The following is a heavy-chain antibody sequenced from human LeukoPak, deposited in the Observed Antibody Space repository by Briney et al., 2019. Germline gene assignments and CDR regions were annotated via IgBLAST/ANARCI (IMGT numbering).Heavy chain of an antibody. CDR2: IKQDGSEK. V-gene: IGHV3-7*01. CDR1: GFTFSSYW. D-gene: IGHD2-21*01. Sequence: GGSLRLSCAASGFTFSSYWMSWVRQAPGKGLEWVANIKQDGSEKYYVDSVKGRFTISRDNAKNSLYLQMNSLRAEDTAVYYCARQKGHIVASWYFDRWGRGTLVTVSS. J-gene: IGHJ2*01. CDR3: ARQKGHIVASWYFDR.